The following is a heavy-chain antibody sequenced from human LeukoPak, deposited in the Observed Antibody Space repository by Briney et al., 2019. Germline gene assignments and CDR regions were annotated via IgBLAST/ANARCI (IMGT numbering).Heavy chain of an antibody. D-gene: IGHD2-2*03. CDR3: ARDGWTNSLDY. V-gene: IGHV4-4*07. CDR1: SGSISGYY. CDR2: IYTSGST. Sequence: SETLSLTCTVSSGSISGYYWSWIRQPAGKGLEWIGRIYTSGSTNYNPSLKSRVTMSVDRSKKQFSLKLSSVTAADTAVYYCARDGWTNSLDYWGQGTLVTVSS. J-gene: IGHJ4*02.